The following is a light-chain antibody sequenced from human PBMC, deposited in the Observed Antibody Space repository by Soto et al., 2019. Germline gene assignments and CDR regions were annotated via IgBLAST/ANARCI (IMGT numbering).Light chain of an antibody. Sequence: DIQLTQSPSFLSASVGDRVTITCRASQGINSHLAWYQQMPGKVPNLLTYDASTLQSGVPPRCTSSGSGTELTLTTSSLQPEDFAAYYGQQLNSHPFSFGGGTKVEIK. CDR1: QGINSH. J-gene: IGKJ4*01. V-gene: IGKV1-9*01. CDR3: QQLNSHPFS. CDR2: DAS.